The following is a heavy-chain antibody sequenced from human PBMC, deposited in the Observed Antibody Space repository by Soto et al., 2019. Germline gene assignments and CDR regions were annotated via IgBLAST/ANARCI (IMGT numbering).Heavy chain of an antibody. D-gene: IGHD4-17*01. V-gene: IGHV3-48*02. CDR2: ISSSSSTI. CDR3: ARAWADYGDSGRYNWFDP. J-gene: IGHJ5*02. Sequence: PGGSLRLSCAASGFTFSSYSMNWVRQAPGKGLEWVSYISSSSSTIYYADSVKGRFTISRDNAKNSLYLQMNSLRDEDTAVYYCARAWADYGDSGRYNWFDPWGQGT. CDR1: GFTFSSYS.